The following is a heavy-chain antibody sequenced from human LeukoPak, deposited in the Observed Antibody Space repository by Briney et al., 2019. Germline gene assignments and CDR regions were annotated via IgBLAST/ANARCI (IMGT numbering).Heavy chain of an antibody. CDR3: ARDSRPPYDSSGYIMNDAFDI. CDR2: INPNSGGT. CDR1: GYTFTGYY. Sequence: ASVKVSCKASGYTFTGYYMHWVRQAPGQGLEWMGWINPNSGGTNYAQKFQGRVTMTRDTSIITAYMELSRLRSDDTAVYYCARDSRPPYDSSGYIMNDAFDIWGQGTMVTVSS. V-gene: IGHV1-2*02. D-gene: IGHD3-22*01. J-gene: IGHJ3*02.